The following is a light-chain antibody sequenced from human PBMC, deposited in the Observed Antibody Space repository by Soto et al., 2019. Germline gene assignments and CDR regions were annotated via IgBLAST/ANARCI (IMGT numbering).Light chain of an antibody. Sequence: EGVLTQSPGTLSLSPGERASLSCKSSPHIRSNYLDWYKHKPGQAPRLLIYGASSRATGIPDRFSGSGSGPEFTLTINSLQSEDFAVYYCQQYGTSPITFGQGRRLEIK. CDR3: QQYGTSPIT. CDR2: GAS. V-gene: IGKV3-20*01. CDR1: PHIRSNY. J-gene: IGKJ5*01.